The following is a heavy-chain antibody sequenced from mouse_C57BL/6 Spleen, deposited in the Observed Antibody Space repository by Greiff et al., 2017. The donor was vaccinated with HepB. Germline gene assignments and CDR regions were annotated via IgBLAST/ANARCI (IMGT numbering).Heavy chain of an antibody. D-gene: IGHD2-5*01. J-gene: IGHJ2*01. CDR2: ISDGGSYT. Sequence: EVMLVESGGGLVKPGGSLKLSCAASGFTFSSYAMSWVRQTPEKRLEWVATISDGGSYTYYPDNVKGRFTISRDNAKNNLYLQMSHLKSEDTAMDYCARDSNYGNFDYWGQGTTLTVSS. CDR3: ARDSNYGNFDY. V-gene: IGHV5-4*01. CDR1: GFTFSSYA.